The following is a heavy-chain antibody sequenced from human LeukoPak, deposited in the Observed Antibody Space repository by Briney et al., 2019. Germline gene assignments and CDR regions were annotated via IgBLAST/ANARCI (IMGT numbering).Heavy chain of an antibody. CDR1: GGSLSSYY. Sequence: SETLSLTCTVSGGSLSSYYWSWSAQPPGKGLEWIGELNHSGSTNYNPSLKSRVTISVDTSKNQFSLKLSSVTAADTAVYYCASCSRRRYYGDYVCRSFDLWGRGTLVTVSS. J-gene: IGHJ2*01. CDR3: ASCSRRRYYGDYVCRSFDL. CDR2: LNHSGST. V-gene: IGHV4-34*01. D-gene: IGHD4-17*01.